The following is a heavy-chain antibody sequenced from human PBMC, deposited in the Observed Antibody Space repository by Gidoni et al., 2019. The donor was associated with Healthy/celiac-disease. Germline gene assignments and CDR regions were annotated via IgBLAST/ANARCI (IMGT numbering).Heavy chain of an antibody. V-gene: IGHV3-23*01. J-gene: IGHJ4*02. CDR1: GFTFYRYA. CDR3: AKGPSITMVRGFFDY. D-gene: IGHD3-10*01. Sequence: EVQLLASGGGLVQPGGSLTRSGAASGFTFYRYAMTWVRQAPGKGLEWVSTISGGGGSTYYADTVKGRFTISRDNSKNTLYLQMNSLRAEDTAVYYCAKGPSITMVRGFFDYWGQGTLVTVSS. CDR2: ISGGGGST.